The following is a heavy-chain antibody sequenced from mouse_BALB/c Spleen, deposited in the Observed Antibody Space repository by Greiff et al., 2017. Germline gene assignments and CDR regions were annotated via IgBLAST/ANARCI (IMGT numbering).Heavy chain of an antibody. CDR2: IYPGDGST. D-gene: IGHD2-10*02. Sequence: QVQLKESGPELVKPGASVKMSCKASGYTFTSYYIHWVKQRPGQGLEWIGWIYPGDGSTKYNEKFKGKTTLTADKSSSTAYMLLSSLTSEDSAIYFCARKYGNYEGYFDVWGAGTTVTVSS. J-gene: IGHJ1*01. CDR3: ARKYGNYEGYFDV. CDR1: GYTFTSYY. V-gene: IGHV1S56*01.